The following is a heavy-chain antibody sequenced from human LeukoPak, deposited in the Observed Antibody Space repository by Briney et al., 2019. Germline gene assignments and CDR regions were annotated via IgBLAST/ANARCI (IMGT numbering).Heavy chain of an antibody. CDR3: ARYHEVPARLGVGELEVWFDP. CDR2: IYTSGST. CDR1: GGSISSYY. D-gene: IGHD3-10*01. V-gene: IGHV4-4*09. Sequence: SETLSLTCTVSGGSISSYYWSWIRQPPGKGLEWIGYIYTSGSTNYNPSLKSRVTISVDTSKNQFSLKLSSVTAADTAVYYCARYHEVPARLGVGELEVWFDPWGQGTLVTVSS. J-gene: IGHJ5*02.